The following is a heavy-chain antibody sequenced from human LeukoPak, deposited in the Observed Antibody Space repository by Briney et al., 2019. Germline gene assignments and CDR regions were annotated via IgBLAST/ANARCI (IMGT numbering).Heavy chain of an antibody. CDR1: GFSLSTSGMC. V-gene: IGHV2-70*01. D-gene: IGHD3-10*01. CDR3: ARVRGVTDPVDP. Sequence: SGPALVKPTQTLALTCTFSGFSLSTSGMCVSWIRQPPGKALEWLALIDWDDDKYYSTSLKTRLTISKDTSKNQVVLTMTNMDPVDTATYYCARVRGVTDPVDPWGQGTLVTVSS. CDR2: IDWDDDK. J-gene: IGHJ5*02.